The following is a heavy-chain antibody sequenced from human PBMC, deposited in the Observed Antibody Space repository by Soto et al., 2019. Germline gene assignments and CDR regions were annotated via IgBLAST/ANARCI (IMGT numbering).Heavy chain of an antibody. J-gene: IGHJ6*02. V-gene: IGHV3-74*01. CDR2: IIRDGSST. Sequence: EVQLVESGGGLVQPGGSLRLACAASGFTFSSYWMHWVRQAPGKGLVWISRIIRDGSSTNYADSVKGRFTISRDNAKNTLYLEINSLRADDTAVYFCGRGGSGIYGMDIWGQGTTVIFSS. CDR3: GRGGSGIYGMDI. CDR1: GFTFSSYW. D-gene: IGHD6-13*01.